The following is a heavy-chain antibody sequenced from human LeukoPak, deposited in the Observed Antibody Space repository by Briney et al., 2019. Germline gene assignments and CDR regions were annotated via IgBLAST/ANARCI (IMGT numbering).Heavy chain of an antibody. J-gene: IGHJ3*02. Sequence: LETLSLTCTVSGGSISSSSYYWGWIRQPPGKGLEWIGSIYYSGSTYYNPSLKSRVTISVDTSKNQFSLKLSSVTAADTAVYYCARHGYNWYKNAFDIWGQGTMVTVSS. D-gene: IGHD5-24*01. CDR1: GGSISSSSYY. CDR3: ARHGYNWYKNAFDI. V-gene: IGHV4-39*01. CDR2: IYYSGST.